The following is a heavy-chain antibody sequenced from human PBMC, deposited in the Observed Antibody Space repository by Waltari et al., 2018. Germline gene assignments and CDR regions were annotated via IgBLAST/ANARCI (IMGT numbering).Heavy chain of an antibody. D-gene: IGHD2-15*01. CDR3: AKGLASVATAHFDY. J-gene: IGHJ4*02. CDR1: GFTFDDYA. V-gene: IGHV3-9*01. Sequence: EVQLVESGGGLVQPGRSLRLSCAASGFTFDDYAMHWVRQAPRKGLGWVSGISWNSGSIGYADSVKGRFTIARDNAKNSLYLQMNSLRVEDTALYYCAKGLASVATAHFDYWGQGTLVTVSS. CDR2: ISWNSGSI.